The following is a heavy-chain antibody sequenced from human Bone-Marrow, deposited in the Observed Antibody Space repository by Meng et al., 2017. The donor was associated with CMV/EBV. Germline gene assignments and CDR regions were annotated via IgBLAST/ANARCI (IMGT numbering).Heavy chain of an antibody. CDR3: ARHGGNSGA. Sequence: GVSLRLSCKVSGYSFASHWIGWVRQLPGKGLEWMAIIYPAESEIRYSPSFQGQVSVSADRSTSTAYLQWSSLKASDTAMYYCARHGGNSGAWGQGTLVTVAS. CDR2: IYPAESEI. CDR1: GYSFASHW. V-gene: IGHV5-51*01. J-gene: IGHJ5*02. D-gene: IGHD4-23*01.